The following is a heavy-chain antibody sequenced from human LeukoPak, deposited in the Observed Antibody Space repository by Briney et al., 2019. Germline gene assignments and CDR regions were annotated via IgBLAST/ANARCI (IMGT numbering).Heavy chain of an antibody. CDR3: ARVRDSSGWYAYFDY. V-gene: IGHV1-2*02. Sequence: ASVKVSCKASGYTFTGYYMQWVRQAPGQGLEWMGWINPNSGGTNYAQKFQGRVTMTRDTSISTAYMELSRLRSDDTAVYYCARVRDSSGWYAYFDYWGQGTLVTVSS. D-gene: IGHD6-19*01. CDR1: GYTFTGYY. CDR2: INPNSGGT. J-gene: IGHJ4*02.